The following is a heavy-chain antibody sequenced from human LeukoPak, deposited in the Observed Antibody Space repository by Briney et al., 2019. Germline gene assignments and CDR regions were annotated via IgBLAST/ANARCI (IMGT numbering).Heavy chain of an antibody. V-gene: IGHV3-23*01. J-gene: IGHJ4*02. CDR2: ISGSGGST. Sequence: GGSLRLSCAASGFTSSSYAMSWVRQAPGKGLEWVSAISGSGGSTYYADSVKGRFTISRDNSKNTLYLQMNSLRAEDTAVYYCAKDRVGATLYFDFWGQGTLLTVSS. CDR3: AKDRVGATLYFDF. D-gene: IGHD1-26*01. CDR1: GFTSSSYA.